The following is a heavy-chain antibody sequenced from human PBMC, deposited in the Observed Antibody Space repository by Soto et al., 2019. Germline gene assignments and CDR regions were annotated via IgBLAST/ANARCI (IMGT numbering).Heavy chain of an antibody. CDR1: GFTFFTSA. Sequence: SVKVSCKASGFTFFTSAVQWVRQARGQRLEWIGWIVVGSGNTNYAQKFQERVTITRDMSTNTAYMELTSLRSEDTAVYYCAADPYCGGDCYFDYWGQGIMVTVSS. V-gene: IGHV1-58*01. J-gene: IGHJ4*02. D-gene: IGHD2-21*02. CDR2: IVVGSGNT. CDR3: AADPYCGGDCYFDY.